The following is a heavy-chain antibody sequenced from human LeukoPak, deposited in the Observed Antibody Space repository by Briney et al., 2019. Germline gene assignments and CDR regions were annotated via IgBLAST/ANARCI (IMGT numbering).Heavy chain of an antibody. V-gene: IGHV4-38-2*01. CDR3: ARLASNDFWSG. J-gene: IGHJ4*02. CDR1: GYSISSGYY. Sequence: PSETLSLTCAVSGYSISSGYYWGWIRQPPGKGLEWIGSIYHSGSTYYNPSLKSRVTISADTSKNQFSLKLSSVTAADTAVYYCARLASNDFWSGWGQGTLVTVSS. CDR2: IYHSGST. D-gene: IGHD3-3*01.